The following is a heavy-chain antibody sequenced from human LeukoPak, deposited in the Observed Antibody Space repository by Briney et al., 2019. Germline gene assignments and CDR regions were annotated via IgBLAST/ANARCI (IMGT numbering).Heavy chain of an antibody. V-gene: IGHV1-3*01. CDR2: INAGNGNT. CDR3: ARGLDYGDFRGYFDY. D-gene: IGHD4-17*01. J-gene: IGHJ4*02. Sequence: ASVKVSCKASGYTFTSYAMHWVRQAPGQRLEWMGWINAGNGNTKYSQKFQGRVTITRDTSASTAYMELSSLRSEDTAVYYCARGLDYGDFRGYFDYWGQGTLVTVSS. CDR1: GYTFTSYA.